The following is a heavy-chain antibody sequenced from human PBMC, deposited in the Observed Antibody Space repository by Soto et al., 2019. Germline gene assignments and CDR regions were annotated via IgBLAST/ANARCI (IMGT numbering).Heavy chain of an antibody. Sequence: EVQLVESGGGVVRPGGSLRLSCAASGFTFDDYGMSWVRQAPGKGLEWVSGINWNGCSTGYADSVKGRFTISRDNAQNSLYLQMNSLRAEDTALYYCARLYGSGSTRRVRIDYWGQGTLVTVSS. CDR2: INWNGCST. J-gene: IGHJ4*02. V-gene: IGHV3-20*04. CDR1: GFTFDDYG. D-gene: IGHD3-10*01. CDR3: ARLYGSGSTRRVRIDY.